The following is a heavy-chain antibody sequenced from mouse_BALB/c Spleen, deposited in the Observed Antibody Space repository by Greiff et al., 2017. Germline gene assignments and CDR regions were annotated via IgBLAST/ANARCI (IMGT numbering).Heavy chain of an antibody. CDR2: INPSNGRT. Sequence: QVQLQQPGAELVKPGASVKLSCKASGYTFTSYWMHWVKQRPGQGLEWIGEINPSNGRTNYNEKFKSKATLTVDKSSSTAYMQLSSLTSEDSAVYYCARLWSSGYGWFAYWGQGTLVTVSA. CDR3: ARLWSSGYGWFAY. V-gene: IGHV1S81*02. J-gene: IGHJ3*01. CDR1: GYTFTSYW. D-gene: IGHD3-1*01.